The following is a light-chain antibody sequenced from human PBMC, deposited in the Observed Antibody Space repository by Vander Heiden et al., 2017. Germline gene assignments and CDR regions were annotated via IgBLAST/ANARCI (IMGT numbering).Light chain of an antibody. J-gene: IGKJ1*01. Sequence: EIVMTQSPLSLPVTPGEPSSISCRPSQSLLHSNGYNYLDWYLQKRGPSTQLLIYLGSSRASGVPDRFSGSGSGKDFTLKIGRVEAEDVRVYYCMQALQTPWTFGQGTKVDIK. CDR2: LGS. CDR1: QSLLHSNGYNY. CDR3: MQALQTPWT. V-gene: IGKV2-28*01.